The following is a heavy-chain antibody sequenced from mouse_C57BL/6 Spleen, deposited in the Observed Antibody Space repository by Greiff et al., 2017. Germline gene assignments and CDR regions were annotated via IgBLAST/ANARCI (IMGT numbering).Heavy chain of an antibody. V-gene: IGHV1-80*01. CDR1: GYAFSSYW. CDR2: IYPGDGDT. CDR3: AGGAGTGYYAMDY. Sequence: LKESGASVKISCKASGYAFSSYWMNWVKQRPGKGLERIGQIYPGDGDTNYNGKFKGKATLTADKSSSTAYMQLSSLTSEDSAVYFCAGGAGTGYYAMDYWGQGTSVTVSS. D-gene: IGHD4-1*01. J-gene: IGHJ4*01.